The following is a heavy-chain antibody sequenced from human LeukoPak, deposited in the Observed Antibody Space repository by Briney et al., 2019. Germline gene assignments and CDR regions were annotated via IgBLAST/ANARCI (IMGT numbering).Heavy chain of an antibody. CDR2: IWYDGSNK. J-gene: IGHJ4*02. D-gene: IGHD6-13*01. CDR3: ARDVSSSWYYFDY. Sequence: GGSLRLSCAASGFTFSSYGMHWVRQAPGKGLEWVAVIWYDGSNKYYADSVKGQFTISRDNSKNTLYLQMNSLRAEDTAVYYCARDVSSSWYYFDYWGQGTLVTVSS. CDR1: GFTFSSYG. V-gene: IGHV3-33*01.